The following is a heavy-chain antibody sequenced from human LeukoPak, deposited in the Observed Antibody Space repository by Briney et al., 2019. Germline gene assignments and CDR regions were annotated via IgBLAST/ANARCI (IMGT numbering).Heavy chain of an antibody. CDR1: GYTFTSYD. CDR3: ARNKVGNWFDP. J-gene: IGHJ5*02. CDR2: MNPNSGNT. V-gene: IGHV1-8*03. Sequence: ASVKVSCKASGYTFTSYDINWVRQAPGQGLEWMGWMNPNSGNTGYAQKFQGGVTITRNTSISTAYMELSSLRSEDTAVYYCARNKVGNWFDPWGQGTLVTVSS. D-gene: IGHD5-12*01.